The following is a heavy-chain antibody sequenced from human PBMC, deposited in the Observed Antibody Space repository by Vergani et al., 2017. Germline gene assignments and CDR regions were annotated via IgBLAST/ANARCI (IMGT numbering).Heavy chain of an antibody. CDR1: GFTFSSYA. V-gene: IGHV3-30*01. CDR3: ARDLLVTFGGVIAKDHYYYYYGMDV. Sequence: QVQLVESGGGVVQPGRSLRLSCAASGFTFSSYAMHWVRQAPGKGLEWVAVISYDGSNKYYADSVKGRFTISRDNSKNTLYLQMNSLRAEDTAVYYCARDLLVTFGGVIAKDHYYYYYGMDVWGQGTTVTVSS. CDR2: ISYDGSNK. J-gene: IGHJ6*02. D-gene: IGHD3-16*02.